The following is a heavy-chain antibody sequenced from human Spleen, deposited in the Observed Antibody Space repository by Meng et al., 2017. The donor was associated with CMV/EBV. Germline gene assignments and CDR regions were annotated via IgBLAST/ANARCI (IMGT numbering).Heavy chain of an antibody. CDR3: ARYLPAARNWFDP. CDR1: GGSISSYH. J-gene: IGHJ5*02. V-gene: IGHV4-59*01. D-gene: IGHD2-2*01. CDR2: TYYSGST. Sequence: SETLSLTCTVSGGSISSYHWSWIRQPPGRGLEWIGNTYYSGSTNYNPSLKSRVTISVDTSKNQFSLKLSSVTAADTAVYYCARYLPAARNWFDPWGQGTLVTVSS.